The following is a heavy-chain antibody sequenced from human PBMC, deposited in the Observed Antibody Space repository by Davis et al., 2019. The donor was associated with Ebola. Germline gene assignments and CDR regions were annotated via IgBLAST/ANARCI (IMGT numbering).Heavy chain of an antibody. Sequence: SETLSLTCTVSDYSISSGYYWGWIRQPPGKGLGWIGIIYHSGSTYYNPSLESRVTISLDTSKNQFSLKLSSVTAADTAVYYCARGRYSYGYFDYWGQGTLVTVSP. J-gene: IGHJ4*02. V-gene: IGHV4-38-2*02. CDR1: DYSISSGYY. CDR2: IYHSGST. CDR3: ARGRYSYGYFDY. D-gene: IGHD5-18*01.